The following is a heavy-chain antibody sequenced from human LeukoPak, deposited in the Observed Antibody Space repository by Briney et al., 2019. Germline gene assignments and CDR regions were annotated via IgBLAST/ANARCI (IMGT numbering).Heavy chain of an antibody. J-gene: IGHJ4*02. CDR1: GFTFSIYW. CDR2: IKQDGSEK. D-gene: IGHD3-22*01. Sequence: PGGALRLSCAASGFTFSIYWMSWVRDAPGKGLEWVSNIKQDGSEKYYVDSVKGRFTISRDNAKNSLYLQMNSLRAEDTAVYYCERERSSGYLDYWGQGTLVTASS. V-gene: IGHV3-7*01. CDR3: ERERSSGYLDY.